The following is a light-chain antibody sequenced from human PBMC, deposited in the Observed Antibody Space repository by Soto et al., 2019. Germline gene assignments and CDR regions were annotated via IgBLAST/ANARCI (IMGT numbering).Light chain of an antibody. CDR3: ISYTTSSTLV. V-gene: IGLV2-14*01. Sequence: QSVLTQPASVSGSPGQAITISCTGTSSDVGGYNYVSWYQQHPGKAPKIMIYDVTNRPSGVSNLFSGSKSGNTASLTISGVQGEDEADYYCISYTTSSTLVFGGGTKLTVL. CDR1: SSDVGGYNY. CDR2: DVT. J-gene: IGLJ3*02.